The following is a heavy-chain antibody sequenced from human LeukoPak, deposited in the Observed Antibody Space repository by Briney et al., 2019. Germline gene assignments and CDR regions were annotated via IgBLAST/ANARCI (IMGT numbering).Heavy chain of an antibody. D-gene: IGHD3-22*01. Sequence: SETRSLTCTVSVGSISTYYWSWIRQPPGKGLEWIGYIYYSGSTNYNPSLKSRVTISLDTSKNQFSLKLNSVTAADTAMYYCARSFSPNYYDLLDYWGQGTLVTVSS. J-gene: IGHJ4*02. CDR1: VGSISTYY. CDR2: IYYSGST. V-gene: IGHV4-59*01. CDR3: ARSFSPNYYDLLDY.